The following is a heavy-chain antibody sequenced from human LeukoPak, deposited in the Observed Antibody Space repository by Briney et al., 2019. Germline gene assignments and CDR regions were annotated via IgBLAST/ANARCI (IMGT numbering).Heavy chain of an antibody. Sequence: SETLSLTCAVYGGSFSGYYWSWIRQPPGKGLEWIGEINHSGSTNYNPSLKSRVTLSIDTSKNQFSLKLSAVTAADSALYYCARAEINDYSRYWGQGIPVIVSS. J-gene: IGHJ4*02. V-gene: IGHV4-34*01. CDR3: ARAEINDYSRY. D-gene: IGHD4-11*01. CDR2: INHSGST. CDR1: GGSFSGYY.